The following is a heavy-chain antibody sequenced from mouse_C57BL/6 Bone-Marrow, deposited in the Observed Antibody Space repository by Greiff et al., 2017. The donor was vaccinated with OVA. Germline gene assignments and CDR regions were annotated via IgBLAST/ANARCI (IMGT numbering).Heavy chain of an antibody. V-gene: IGHV14-4*01. CDR1: GFNIKDDY. CDR3: TTWDYYH. D-gene: IGHD2-1*01. J-gene: IGHJ3*01. Sequence: VQLQQSGAELVRPGASVKLSCTASGFNIKDDYMHWVKQRPEQGLEWIGWIDPENGDTEYASKFQGKATITADTSSNTAYLQLSSLTSEDTAVYYCTTWDYYHWGQGTLVTVSA. CDR2: IDPENGDT.